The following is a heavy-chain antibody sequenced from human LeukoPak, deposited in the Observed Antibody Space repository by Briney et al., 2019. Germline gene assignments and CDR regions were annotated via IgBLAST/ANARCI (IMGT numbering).Heavy chain of an antibody. V-gene: IGHV3-48*04. CDR2: ISSSSSTI. D-gene: IGHD2-15*01. Sequence: GGSLRLSCAASGFTVSSNYMTWVRQAPGKGLEWVSYISSSSSTIYYADSVKGRFTISRDNAKNSLYLQMNSLRAEDTAVYYCARGAVVVAATPYGMDVWGQGTTVTVSS. J-gene: IGHJ6*02. CDR3: ARGAVVVAATPYGMDV. CDR1: GFTVSSNY.